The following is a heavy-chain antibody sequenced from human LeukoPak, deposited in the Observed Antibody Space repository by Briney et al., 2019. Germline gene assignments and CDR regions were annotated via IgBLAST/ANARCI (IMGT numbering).Heavy chain of an antibody. Sequence: PSETLSLTCAVYGGSFSGYYWSWIRQPPGKGLEWIGEINHSGSTNYNPSLKSRVTISVDTSKNQFSPKLSSVTAADTAVYYCAREGVGFRPLDYWGQGTLVTVSS. CDR1: GGSFSGYY. CDR2: INHSGST. J-gene: IGHJ4*02. CDR3: AREGVGFRPLDY. V-gene: IGHV4-34*01. D-gene: IGHD3-10*01.